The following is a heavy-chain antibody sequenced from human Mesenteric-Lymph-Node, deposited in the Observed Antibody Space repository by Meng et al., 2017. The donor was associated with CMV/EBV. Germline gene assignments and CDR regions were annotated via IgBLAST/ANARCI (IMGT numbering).Heavy chain of an antibody. V-gene: IGHV1-2*06. CDR2: INPNSGGT. D-gene: IGHD3-10*01. CDR1: GYTFTGYY. CDR3: ARDRHQDYYGSGY. J-gene: IGHJ4*01. Sequence: KAAGYTFTGYYRHWVRQAPGQGLEWMGRINPNSGGTNYAQKFQGRVTMTRDTSISTAYMELSRLRSDDTAVYYCARDRHQDYYGSGYWGHGTLVTVSS.